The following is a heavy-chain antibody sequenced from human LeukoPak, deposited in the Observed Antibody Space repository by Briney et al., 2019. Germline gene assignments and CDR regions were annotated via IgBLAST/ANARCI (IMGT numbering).Heavy chain of an antibody. CDR3: ARDGYYDSSGYYSENDAFDI. D-gene: IGHD3-22*01. V-gene: IGHV3-7*01. Sequence: GGSLRLSCAASGFSFSNYWMSWVRQAPGKGLELVANIKQDGSGKYYVDSVKGRFTISRDNAKNSLYLQMNSLRAEDTAVYYCARDGYYDSSGYYSENDAFDIWGQGTMVTVSS. CDR2: IKQDGSGK. CDR1: GFSFSNYW. J-gene: IGHJ3*02.